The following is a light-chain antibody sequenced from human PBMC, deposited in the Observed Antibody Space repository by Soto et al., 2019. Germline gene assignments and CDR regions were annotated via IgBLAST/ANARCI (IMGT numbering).Light chain of an antibody. V-gene: IGKV3-11*01. J-gene: IGKJ4*01. CDR1: QSVRGY. CDR3: QHRSSWPLT. CDR2: NTS. Sequence: EIVLTQSPATLSLSPGERATLSCRASQSVRGYLGWYQQKPGQAPRLLIYNTSNRATGIPARFSGSGSGTDYTLIISSLEPEDFAVYYCQHRSSWPLTFGGGTKVEIK.